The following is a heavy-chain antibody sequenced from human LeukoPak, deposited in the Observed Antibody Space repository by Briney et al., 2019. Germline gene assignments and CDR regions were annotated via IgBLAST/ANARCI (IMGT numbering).Heavy chain of an antibody. D-gene: IGHD6-19*01. V-gene: IGHV3-23*01. CDR1: GFTFRSYA. CDR2: ISHSGIGT. CDR3: GKAYSSGWYYFDS. J-gene: IGHJ4*02. Sequence: GGSLRLSCAASGFTFRSYAMSWVRQARGKGLEWVSGISHSGIGTYYADSVKGRFTISRDNSKNTPYLQMNSLRAEDTAVYYCGKAYSSGWYYFDSWGQGTLVTVSS.